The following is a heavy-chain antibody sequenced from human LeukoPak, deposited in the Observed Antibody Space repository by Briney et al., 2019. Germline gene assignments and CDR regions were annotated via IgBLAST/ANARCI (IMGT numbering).Heavy chain of an antibody. V-gene: IGHV3-30*02. CDR1: GSTFSSNG. Sequence: GGSLRLSGAASGSTFSSNGMNWARQAPGKGRGWLAFIRMDGSNKYYADSVKGRFTISRDNSKNTLYLQMNSLRAEDTAVYYCAKGPDPDFWSGYSNYFDSWGQGTLVTVSS. CDR3: AKGPDPDFWSGYSNYFDS. CDR2: IRMDGSNK. J-gene: IGHJ4*02. D-gene: IGHD3-3*01.